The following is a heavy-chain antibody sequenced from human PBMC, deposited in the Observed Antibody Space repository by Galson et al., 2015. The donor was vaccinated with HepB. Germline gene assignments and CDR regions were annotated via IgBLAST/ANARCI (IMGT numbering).Heavy chain of an antibody. J-gene: IGHJ4*02. CDR2: VSGYHDDT. V-gene: IGHV1-18*01. Sequence: SVKVSCKASGYNFTTYGIAWVRQAPGQGLEWMAWVSGYHDDTEYVQKFQGRVTLTRDTSTSTAYMELKSLRSDDTALYYCARSGQWLLRYIYWGQGTLITVSS. D-gene: IGHD6-19*01. CDR3: ARSGQWLLRYIY. CDR1: GYNFTTYG.